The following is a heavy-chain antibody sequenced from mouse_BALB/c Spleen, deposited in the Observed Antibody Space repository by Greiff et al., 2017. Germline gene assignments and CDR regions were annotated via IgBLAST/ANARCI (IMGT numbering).Heavy chain of an antibody. Sequence: EVQGVESGGGLVKPGGSLKLSCAASGFTFSDYYMYWVRQTPEKRLEWVATISDGGSYTYYPDSVKGRFTISRDNAKNNLYLQMSSLKSEDTAMYYCARDGYDYGWFAYWGQGTLVTVSA. CDR2: ISDGGSYT. CDR3: ARDGYDYGWFAY. J-gene: IGHJ3*01. CDR1: GFTFSDYY. D-gene: IGHD2-4*01. V-gene: IGHV5-4*02.